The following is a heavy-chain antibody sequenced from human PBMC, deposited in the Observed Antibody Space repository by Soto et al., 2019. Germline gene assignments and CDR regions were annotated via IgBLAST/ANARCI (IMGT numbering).Heavy chain of an antibody. CDR3: ARVRVVVGLYYYGMDV. Sequence: NPSETLSLTCAVSGGSISSSNWWSWVRQPPGKGLEWIGEIYHSGSTNYNPSLKSRVTISVDKSKNQFSLKLSSVTAADTAVYYCARVRVVVGLYYYGMDVWGQGTTVTVSS. CDR2: IYHSGST. D-gene: IGHD2-15*01. CDR1: GGSISSSNW. J-gene: IGHJ6*02. V-gene: IGHV4-4*02.